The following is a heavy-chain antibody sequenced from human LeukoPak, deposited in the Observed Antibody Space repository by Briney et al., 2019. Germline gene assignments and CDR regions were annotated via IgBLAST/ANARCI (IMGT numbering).Heavy chain of an antibody. D-gene: IGHD4-17*01. CDR1: GYTFTGYY. V-gene: IGHV1-2*06. CDR3: ERGGSSYRYGEYPYYFDY. Sequence: ASVKVSCKASGYTFTGYYMHWVRQAPGQGLEWMGRINPNSGGTNYAQKFQGRVTMTRDTSISTAYMELSRLRSDDTAVYYCERGGSSYRYGEYPYYFDYWGQGTLVIVSS. CDR2: INPNSGGT. J-gene: IGHJ4*02.